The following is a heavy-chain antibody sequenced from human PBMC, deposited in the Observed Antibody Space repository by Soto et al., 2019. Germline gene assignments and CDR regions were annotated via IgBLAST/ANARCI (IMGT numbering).Heavy chain of an antibody. CDR3: ARQRGYSYGYTDY. J-gene: IGHJ4*02. D-gene: IGHD5-18*01. CDR2: ISSSSSYI. CDR1: GFTFSSYS. V-gene: IGHV3-21*01. Sequence: GGSLRLSCAASGFTFSSYSMNWVRQAPGKGLEWVSSISSSSSYIYYADSVKGRFTISRDNAKNSLYLQMNSLRAEDTAVYYCARQRGYSYGYTDYWGQGTQVTVS.